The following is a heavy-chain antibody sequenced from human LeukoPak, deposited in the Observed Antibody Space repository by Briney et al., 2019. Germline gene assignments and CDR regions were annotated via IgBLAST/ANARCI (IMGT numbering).Heavy chain of an antibody. V-gene: IGHV4-59*01. CDR3: ARGDSSGWQRGQFDY. CDR2: IYYSGST. CDR1: GGSISSYY. D-gene: IGHD6-19*01. J-gene: IGHJ4*02. Sequence: SETLSLTCTVSGGSISSYYWSWIRQPPGKGLGWIGYIYYSGSTNYNPSLKSRVTISVDTSKNQFSLKLSSVTAADTAVYYCARGDSSGWQRGQFDYWGQGTLVTVSS.